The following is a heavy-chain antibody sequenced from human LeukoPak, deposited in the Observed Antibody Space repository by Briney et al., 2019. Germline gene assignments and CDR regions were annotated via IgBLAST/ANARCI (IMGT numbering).Heavy chain of an antibody. V-gene: IGHV3-23*01. J-gene: IGHJ4*02. CDR1: GFTFSSYA. CDR2: ISGSGGST. CDR3: AKRSLDRGELSSRLFDY. D-gene: IGHD3-16*02. Sequence: PGGSLRLSCAASGFTFSSYAMSWVRQAPGKGLEWVSAISGSGGSTYYADSVKGRFTISRDNSKNTLYLQMNSLRAEDTAVYYCAKRSLDRGELSSRLFDYWGQGTPVTVSS.